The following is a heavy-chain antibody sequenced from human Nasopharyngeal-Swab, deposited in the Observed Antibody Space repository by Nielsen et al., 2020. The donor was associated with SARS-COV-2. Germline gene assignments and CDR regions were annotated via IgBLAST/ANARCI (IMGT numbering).Heavy chain of an antibody. J-gene: IGHJ5*01. CDR3: ARGPRTIFGVVIIGFDS. CDR2: INHSGST. Sequence: SETLSLTCAVYGGSFSGYYWSWIRQPPGKGLEWIGEINHSGSTNYNLSLKSRVTISVDTSKNQFSLKLSSVTAADTAVYYCARGPRTIFGVVIIGFDSWGQGTLVTVSS. V-gene: IGHV4-34*01. D-gene: IGHD3-3*01. CDR1: GGSFSGYY.